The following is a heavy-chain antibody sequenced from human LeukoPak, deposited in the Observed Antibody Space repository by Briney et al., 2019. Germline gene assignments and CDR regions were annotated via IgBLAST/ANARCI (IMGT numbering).Heavy chain of an antibody. D-gene: IGHD3-16*02. CDR3: ARDGPYDYVWGSYRYYNYGMDV. Sequence: GGSLRLSCAASGFTFSDYYMSWIRQAPGKGLEWVSYISSSGSTIYYADSVKGRFTISRDNAKNSLYLQMNSLRAEDTAVYYCARDGPYDYVWGSYRYYNYGMDVWGQGTTVTVSS. CDR2: ISSSGSTI. J-gene: IGHJ6*02. V-gene: IGHV3-11*01. CDR1: GFTFSDYY.